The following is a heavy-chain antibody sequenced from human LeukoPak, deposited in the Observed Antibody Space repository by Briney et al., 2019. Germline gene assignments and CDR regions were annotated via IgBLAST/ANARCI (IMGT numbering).Heavy chain of an antibody. Sequence: GASVKVSCKASGYTFTGYYMHWVRQAPGQGLEWMGRINPNSGGTNYAQKFQGRVTMTRDTSISTAYMELSRLRSDDTAVYYCARGGAIVVVPAAMVSWGQGTLVTVSS. CDR3: ARGGAIVVVPAAMVS. CDR1: GYTFTGYY. CDR2: INPNSGGT. V-gene: IGHV1-2*06. J-gene: IGHJ4*02. D-gene: IGHD2-2*01.